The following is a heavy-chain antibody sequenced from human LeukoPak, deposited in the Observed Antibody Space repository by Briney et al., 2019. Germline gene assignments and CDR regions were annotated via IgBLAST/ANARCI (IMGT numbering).Heavy chain of an antibody. V-gene: IGHV4-59*01. CDR3: ARGREVWFGELLSYYFDY. D-gene: IGHD3-10*01. CDR2: IYYSGST. Sequence: PSETLSLTCTVSGGSISSYYWSWLRQPPGKGLEWLGYIYYSGSTNYNPSLKSRVTISVDTSKNQFSLKLSSVTAADTAVYYCARGREVWFGELLSYYFDYWGQGTLVTVSS. CDR1: GGSISSYY. J-gene: IGHJ4*02.